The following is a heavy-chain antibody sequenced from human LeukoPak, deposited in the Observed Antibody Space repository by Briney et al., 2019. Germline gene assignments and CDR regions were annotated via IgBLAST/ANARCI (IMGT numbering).Heavy chain of an antibody. V-gene: IGHV1-69*13. Sequence: SVKVSCKASGGTFSSYAISWVRQAPGQGLEWMGGIIPIFGTANYAQKFQGRVTITADESTSTAYMELSSLRSEDTAVYYCARERGIAARHYYYYGMDVWGQETTVTVSS. J-gene: IGHJ6*02. CDR1: GGTFSSYA. D-gene: IGHD6-6*01. CDR3: ARERGIAARHYYYYGMDV. CDR2: IIPIFGTA.